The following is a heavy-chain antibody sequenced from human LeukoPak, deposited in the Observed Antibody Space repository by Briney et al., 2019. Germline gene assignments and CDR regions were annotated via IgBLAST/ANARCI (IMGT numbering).Heavy chain of an antibody. CDR3: ARFHSGGSGSYFWFDP. CDR1: GGPISSCGYY. CDR2: IYYNGRP. D-gene: IGHD3-10*01. V-gene: IGHV4-31*03. J-gene: IGHJ5*02. Sequence: LPLICTVSGGPISSCGYYWSWIPQHPGKVVLWNGYIYYNGRPYYTPSLKDRVTISVDNDKNQFSLKLSSVTAADRAVYYCARFHSGGSGSYFWFDPGGQGTLVTVSS.